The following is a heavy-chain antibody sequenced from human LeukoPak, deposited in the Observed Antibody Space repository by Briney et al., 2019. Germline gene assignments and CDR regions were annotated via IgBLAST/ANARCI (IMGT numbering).Heavy chain of an antibody. Sequence: PGGSLRLSCAASGFTVSRNYMSWVRQAPGKGLEWVSVIYSGGRTYCADSVKGRFTISRDNSKNTLYLQMNRLRAEDTAVYFCARDPYSGSYGSYYYYYMDVWGKGTTVTISS. CDR3: ARDPYSGSYGSYYYYYMDV. J-gene: IGHJ6*03. V-gene: IGHV3-66*01. D-gene: IGHD1-26*01. CDR1: GFTVSRNY. CDR2: IYSGGRT.